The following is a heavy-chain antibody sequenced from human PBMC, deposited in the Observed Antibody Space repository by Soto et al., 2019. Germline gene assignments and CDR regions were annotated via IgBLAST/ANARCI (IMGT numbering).Heavy chain of an antibody. J-gene: IGHJ4*02. D-gene: IGHD3-22*01. CDR1: NFSFTGHN. CDR2: ININSGDR. CDR3: AIVLTLQLAYWLVL. Sequence: SWKLACKASNFSFTGHNIHRLRQPPGQGLEWMGWININSGDREYAKKFQGRVTLSKDTSLDTAYLTDPSLKSDEPAVSCCAIVLTLQLAYWLVLRGQGT. V-gene: IGHV1-2*02.